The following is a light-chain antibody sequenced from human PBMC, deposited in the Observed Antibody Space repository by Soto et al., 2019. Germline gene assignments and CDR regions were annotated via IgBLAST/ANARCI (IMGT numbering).Light chain of an antibody. J-gene: IGKJ2*01. Sequence: EIVLTQSPATLSLSPGERATLSCRASQSVSSYLAWYQQKPGQAPRLLIYDASNRATGIPARFSGSGSGTDFTLTISSLEPEDFAVYYCQQRSNWPSMYTFGQGTKQEIK. CDR3: QQRSNWPSMYT. V-gene: IGKV3-11*01. CDR2: DAS. CDR1: QSVSSY.